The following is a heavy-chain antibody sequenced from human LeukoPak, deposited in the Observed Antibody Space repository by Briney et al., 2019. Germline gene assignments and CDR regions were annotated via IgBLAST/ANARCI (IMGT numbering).Heavy chain of an antibody. CDR2: ISGSAVST. J-gene: IGHJ4*02. Sequence: PTGGSLRLSCAASGFTFSSYGMSWVRQAPGKGLEWVSAISGSAVSTYYADSVKGRFTISRDNSKNTLYLQMNSLRVEDTAVYYCAKAVPKAVVTPSLDYWGQGTLVAVSS. V-gene: IGHV3-23*01. CDR1: GFTFSSYG. CDR3: AKAVPKAVVTPSLDY. D-gene: IGHD4-23*01.